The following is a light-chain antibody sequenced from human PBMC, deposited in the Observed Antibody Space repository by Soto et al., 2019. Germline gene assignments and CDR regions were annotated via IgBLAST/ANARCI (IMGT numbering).Light chain of an antibody. V-gene: IGKV4-1*01. CDR1: QSFFYSSNNKNY. J-gene: IGKJ5*01. CDR3: QQYYDSPIT. CDR2: WAS. Sequence: DIVMTQSPESLAVSLGERATINCTSSQSFFYSSNNKNYLNWYQQKPGQPPKXIIYWASIRESGVPDRFSGSWSGTDCTLTISSVQAEDVAVYYCQQYYDSPITLCQGTRLEI.